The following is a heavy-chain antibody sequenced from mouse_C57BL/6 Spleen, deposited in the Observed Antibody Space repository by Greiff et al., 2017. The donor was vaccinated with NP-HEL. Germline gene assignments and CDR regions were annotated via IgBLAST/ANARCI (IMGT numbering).Heavy chain of an antibody. CDR1: GYTFTSYT. Sequence: VHLVESGAELARPGASVKMSCKASGYTFTSYTMHWVKQRPGQGLEWIGYINPSSGYTKYNQKFKDKATLTADKSSSTAYMQLSSLTSEDSAVYYCARGGNYDAMDYWGQGTSVTVSS. CDR2: INPSSGYT. CDR3: ARGGNYDAMDY. V-gene: IGHV1-4*01. D-gene: IGHD2-1*01. J-gene: IGHJ4*01.